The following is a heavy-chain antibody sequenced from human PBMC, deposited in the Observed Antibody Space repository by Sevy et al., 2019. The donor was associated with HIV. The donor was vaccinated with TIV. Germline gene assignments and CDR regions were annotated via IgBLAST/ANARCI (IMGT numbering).Heavy chain of an antibody. CDR2: ISGSGGST. CDR3: AGGFWSGFDY. D-gene: IGHD3-3*01. V-gene: IGHV3-23*01. CDR1: GFIFSSYV. Sequence: LSLTCAASGFIFSSYVMNWVRQAPGKGLEWVSAISGSGGSTYYADSVKGRFTISRDNFKNTLYLEMNSLRVEDTAVYYCAGGFWSGFDYWGQGTLVTV. J-gene: IGHJ4*02.